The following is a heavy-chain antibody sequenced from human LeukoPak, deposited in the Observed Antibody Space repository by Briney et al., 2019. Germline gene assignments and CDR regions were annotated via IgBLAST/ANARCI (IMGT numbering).Heavy chain of an antibody. D-gene: IGHD3-10*01. CDR1: GFTFSGYW. CDR2: INSDGSST. J-gene: IGHJ6*02. V-gene: IGHV3-74*01. Sequence: GGSLRLSCAASGFTFSGYWMHWVRQAPGKGLVWVSRINSDGSSTSYADSVKGRFTISRDNAKNTLYLQMNSLRAEDTAVYYCAREDEVRATYYGMDVWGQGTTVTVSS. CDR3: AREDEVRATYYGMDV.